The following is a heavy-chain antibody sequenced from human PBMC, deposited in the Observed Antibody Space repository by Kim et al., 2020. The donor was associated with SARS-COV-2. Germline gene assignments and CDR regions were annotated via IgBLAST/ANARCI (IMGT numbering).Heavy chain of an antibody. J-gene: IGHJ4*01. CDR2: ISGSGVYS. V-gene: IGHV3-23*01. CDR1: GFTFLFHD. CDR3: AKKFTTGGYTDYFDF. D-gene: IGHD6-25*01. Sequence: GGSLRLSCAASGFTFLFHDLAWVRQAPGKGLEYVSSISGSGVYSFYADSVRGRFIISRDNSRDTLFLQMHHLRADDTALYFCAKKFTTGGYTDYFDFWGQGTLVTVSS.